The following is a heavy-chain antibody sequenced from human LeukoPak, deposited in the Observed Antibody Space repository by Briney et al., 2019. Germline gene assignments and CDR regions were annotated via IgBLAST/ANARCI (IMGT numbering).Heavy chain of an antibody. CDR2: ISHSAIT. V-gene: IGHV4-38-2*01. CDR1: GYSISSGYY. D-gene: IGHD3-10*01. J-gene: IGHJ4*02. CDR3: ATFYGSGSRYFAY. Sequence: SETLSLTCAVSGYSISSGYYSGWIRQPPRKGLEWIGSISHSAITYHNPSLKSRVTISIDTSKNQFSLKLSSVTAADTAVYYCATFYGSGSRYFAYWGQGALVTVSS.